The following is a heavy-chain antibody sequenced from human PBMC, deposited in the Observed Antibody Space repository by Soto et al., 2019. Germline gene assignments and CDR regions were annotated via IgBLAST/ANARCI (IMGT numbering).Heavy chain of an antibody. Sequence: EVQLLESGGGLVQPGGSLRLSCAASGFTFSSFVMSWVRQAPGKGLEWGSAISGSGSSTYYTDSVRGRFTVSRDNSKNTLYLQMSSLRAEDTAVYYCAKWGREQTTLFTDYWGQGTLVTVSS. CDR2: ISGSGSST. CDR3: AKWGREQTTLFTDY. D-gene: IGHD4-4*01. J-gene: IGHJ4*02. CDR1: GFTFSSFV. V-gene: IGHV3-23*01.